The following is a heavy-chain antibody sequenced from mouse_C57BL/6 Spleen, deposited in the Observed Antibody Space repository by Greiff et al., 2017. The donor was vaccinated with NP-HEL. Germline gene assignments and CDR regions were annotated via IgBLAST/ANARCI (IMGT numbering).Heavy chain of an antibody. V-gene: IGHV1-82*01. CDR3: APYSRDYAMDY. J-gene: IGHJ4*01. D-gene: IGHD6-5*01. CDR1: GYAFSSSW. CDR2: IYPGDGDT. Sequence: VQLQQSGPELVKPGASVKISCKASGYAFSSSWMNWVKQRPGKGLEWIGRIYPGDGDTNYNGKFKGKATLTADKSSSTAYMQLSSLTSEDSAVYFCAPYSRDYAMDYWGQGTSVTVSS.